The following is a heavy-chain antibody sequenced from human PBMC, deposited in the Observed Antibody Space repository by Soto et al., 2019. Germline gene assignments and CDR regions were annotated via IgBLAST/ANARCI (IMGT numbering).Heavy chain of an antibody. D-gene: IGHD5-12*01. CDR3: AKGDNLGPITGYAFDP. Sequence: PSQTLSLTCAISGDSVSSNTASWNWIRQSPSRGLEWLGRTYFRSKWYNDYAVSVKSRIIINPDTSNNQFSLQLNSVTPEDTAVYFCAKGDNLGPITGYAFDPWGQWILVTVSS. V-gene: IGHV6-1*01. CDR1: GDSVSSNTAS. CDR2: TYFRSKWYN. J-gene: IGHJ5*02.